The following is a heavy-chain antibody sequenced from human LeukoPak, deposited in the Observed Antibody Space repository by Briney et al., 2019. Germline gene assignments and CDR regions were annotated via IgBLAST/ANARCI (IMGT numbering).Heavy chain of an antibody. CDR1: GGTFSSYA. D-gene: IGHD3-22*01. Sequence: GSSVKVSCKASGGTFSSYAISWVRQAPGQGLEWMGRIIPILGIANYAQKFQGRATITADKSTSTAYMELSSLRSEDTAVYYCASTGSGYSNWSDPWGQGTLVTVSS. CDR3: ASTGSGYSNWSDP. V-gene: IGHV1-69*04. J-gene: IGHJ5*02. CDR2: IIPILGIA.